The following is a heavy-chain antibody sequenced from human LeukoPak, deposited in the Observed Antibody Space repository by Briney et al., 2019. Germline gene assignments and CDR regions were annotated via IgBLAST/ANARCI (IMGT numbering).Heavy chain of an antibody. V-gene: IGHV4-34*01. CDR1: GGSFSGYY. CDR3: ARAPAQAAGIRTDAFDI. CDR2: INHSGST. J-gene: IGHJ3*02. Sequence: SETLSLTCAVYGGSFSGYYWSWIRQPPGKGLEWIGEINHSGSTNYNPSLKSRVTISVDTSKNQFSLKLSSVTAADTAVYYCARAPAQAAGIRTDAFDIWGQGTMVTVSP. D-gene: IGHD6-13*01.